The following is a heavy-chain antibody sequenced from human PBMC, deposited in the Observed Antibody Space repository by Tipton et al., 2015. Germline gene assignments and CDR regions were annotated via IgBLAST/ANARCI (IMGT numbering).Heavy chain of an antibody. D-gene: IGHD4-17*01. J-gene: IGHJ3*02. CDR1: GFDFETYA. V-gene: IGHV3-9*01. Sequence: SLRLSCAASGFDFETYAMHWVRQVPGEGLEWVSGISWNSGSLGYADSVKGRFTISRDNAKKSVFLQMDSLRGEDTALYYCAKDLRDFDDYVGAADIWGQGTMVTVSS. CDR3: AKDLRDFDDYVGAADI. CDR2: ISWNSGSL.